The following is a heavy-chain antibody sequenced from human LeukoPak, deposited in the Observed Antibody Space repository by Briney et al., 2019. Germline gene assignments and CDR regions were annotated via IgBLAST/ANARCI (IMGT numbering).Heavy chain of an antibody. D-gene: IGHD2-8*02. CDR3: ARGHTGQNWFDP. V-gene: IGHV4-61*02. J-gene: IGHJ5*02. Sequence: SETLSLTCTVSGASLSSGNYYWSWIRQTAGKGLEWIGRIHVTGRTDYNPSLKSRVTVSLDTAKSQYSLQLSSVSAADTAIYYCARGHTGQNWFDPGGQGTLVTVSS. CDR2: IHVTGRT. CDR1: GASLSSGNYY.